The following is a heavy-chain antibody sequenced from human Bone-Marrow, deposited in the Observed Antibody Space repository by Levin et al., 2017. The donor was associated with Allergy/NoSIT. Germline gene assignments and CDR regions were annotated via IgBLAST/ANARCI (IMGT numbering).Heavy chain of an antibody. CDR1: GGSFTSFA. V-gene: IGHV1-69*06. Sequence: ASVKVSCKSSGGSFTSFAISWLRQAPGQGLEWMGGVIPLSGTTNYAQKFQGRVTITADKSTDTAYMVLTGLPSDDTAVYYCARTRGGYGSGIYYNFHYVDHWGQGTLVTASS. CDR2: VIPLSGTT. CDR3: ARTRGGYGSGIYYNFHYVDH. D-gene: IGHD3-10*01. J-gene: IGHJ4*02.